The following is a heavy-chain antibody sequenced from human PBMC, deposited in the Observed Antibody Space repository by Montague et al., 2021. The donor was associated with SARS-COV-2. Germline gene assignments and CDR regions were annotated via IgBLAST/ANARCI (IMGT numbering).Heavy chain of an antibody. CDR2: TYYRSKWYN. J-gene: IGHJ4*02. D-gene: IGHD1-14*01. CDR1: GDSVSSNIAA. CDR3: TQERGPGRTTWHYFGH. V-gene: IGHV6-1*01. Sequence: CAISGDSVSSNIAAWNWIRQSPSRGLEWLGRTYYRSKWYNDYAVSVRSRITISPDTSKNQFSLQLNSVTPEDTAVYYCTQERGPGRTTWHYFGHWGQGTLVTVSS.